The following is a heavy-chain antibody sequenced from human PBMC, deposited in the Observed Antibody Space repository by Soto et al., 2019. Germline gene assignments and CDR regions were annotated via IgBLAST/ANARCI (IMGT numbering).Heavy chain of an antibody. CDR3: ARGPRPRITMVRGLEDWFDP. CDR1: GGSVSSGSYY. Sequence: QVQLQESGPGLVKPSETLSLTCTVSGGSVSSGSYYWSWIRQPPGKGLEWIGYIYYSGSTNYNPSLKSRVTISVDTSKNLFSLKLSSVTAADTAVYYCARGPRPRITMVRGLEDWFDPWGQGTLVTVSS. J-gene: IGHJ5*02. D-gene: IGHD3-10*01. CDR2: IYYSGST. V-gene: IGHV4-61*01.